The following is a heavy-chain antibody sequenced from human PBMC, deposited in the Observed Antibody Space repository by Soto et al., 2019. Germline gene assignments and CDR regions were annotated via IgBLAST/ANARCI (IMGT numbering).Heavy chain of an antibody. Sequence: EVQLVESGGGLVQPGGSLRLSCAASGFTFSSYWMSWVRQAPGKGLEWVANIKQDGSEKYYVDSVKGRFIISRDNAKNSLYLQMNSLRAEDTAVYYCARGLDYGDYGMDVWGQGTTVTVSS. CDR1: GFTFSSYW. D-gene: IGHD4-17*01. CDR3: ARGLDYGDYGMDV. J-gene: IGHJ6*02. CDR2: IKQDGSEK. V-gene: IGHV3-7*01.